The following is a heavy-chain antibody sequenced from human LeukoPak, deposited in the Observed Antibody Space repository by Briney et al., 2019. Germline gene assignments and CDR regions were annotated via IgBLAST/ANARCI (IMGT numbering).Heavy chain of an antibody. CDR2: IYGGGTT. Sequence: PGGSLRLSCAASGFTFSSYAMSWVRQAPGKGLEWVSVIYGGGTTYYADSVKGRFTISRDNSKNTLYLQMNSLRAEDTAVYYCARPGHGPTDYWGQGTLVTVSS. CDR3: ARPGHGPTDY. J-gene: IGHJ4*02. V-gene: IGHV3-53*01. CDR1: GFTFSSYA.